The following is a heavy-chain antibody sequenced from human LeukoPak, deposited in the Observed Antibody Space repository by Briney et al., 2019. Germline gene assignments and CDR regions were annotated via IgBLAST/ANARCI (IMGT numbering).Heavy chain of an antibody. J-gene: IGHJ4*02. V-gene: IGHV3-11*01. D-gene: IGHD3-10*01. CDR3: AKDGGVWFGESNDY. Sequence: GGSLRLSCAASGFTFSDYNMRWIRQAPGKGLEWVSSISRSGSTKYYADSVKGRFTISRDNAKNSLFLQMNSLRAEDTAVYYCAKDGGVWFGESNDYWGQGTLVTVSS. CDR2: ISRSGSTK. CDR1: GFTFSDYN.